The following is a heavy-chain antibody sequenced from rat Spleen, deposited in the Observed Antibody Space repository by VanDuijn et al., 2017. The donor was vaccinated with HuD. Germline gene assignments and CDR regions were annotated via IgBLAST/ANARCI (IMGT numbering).Heavy chain of an antibody. CDR3: ARGGFVRY. CDR1: GFTFNNYW. D-gene: IGHD1-6*01. Sequence: EVQLVESGGGLVQPGGSLKLSCVASGFTFNNYWMTWIRQAPGRGLEWVASITNASGRTYYSDFVKGRFTISRDTAQKTLYLQMNSLRSEDTATYYGARGGFVRYWGQGVMVTVSS. CDR2: ITNASGRT. J-gene: IGHJ2*01. V-gene: IGHV5-31*01.